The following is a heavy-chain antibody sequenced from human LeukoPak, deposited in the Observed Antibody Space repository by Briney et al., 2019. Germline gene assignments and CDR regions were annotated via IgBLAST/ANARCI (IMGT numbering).Heavy chain of an antibody. CDR2: IRYDGSNK. J-gene: IGHJ4*02. D-gene: IGHD2-21*02. CDR1: GFTFSSYG. Sequence: GGSLRLSCAVSGFTFSSYGMHWVRQAPGKGLEWVAFIRYDGSNKYYADSVKGRFTISRDNSKNTPYLQMNSLRAEDTAVYYCAKDSRSVVVTVDPYYCDYWGQGTLVTVSS. CDR3: AKDSRSVVVTVDPYYCDY. V-gene: IGHV3-30*02.